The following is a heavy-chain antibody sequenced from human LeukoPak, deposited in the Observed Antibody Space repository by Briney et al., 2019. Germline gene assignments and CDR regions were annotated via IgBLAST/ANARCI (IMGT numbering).Heavy chain of an antibody. CDR1: GFTFTRFD. CDR2: IGTSGDA. CDR3: AKGAAYSTTGRPYYFDY. V-gene: IGHV3-13*01. D-gene: IGHD2/OR15-2a*01. Sequence: GGSLRLSCVASGFTFTRFDMHWVRQPPGKSLQWVSSIGTSGDAYSLESVKGRFSISRDDAANSLHLQMSSLRADDTAVYYCAKGAAYSTTGRPYYFDYWGRESWSPSPQ. J-gene: IGHJ4*02.